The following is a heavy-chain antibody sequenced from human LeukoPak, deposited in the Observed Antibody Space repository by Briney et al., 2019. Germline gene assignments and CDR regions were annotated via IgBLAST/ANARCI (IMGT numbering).Heavy chain of an antibody. Sequence: GGSLSLSCAASGFNFTNAWMTWVRQAPGKGLEWVGRIKSETDGGTIHYGAPVKGRFIISRDDSKNTVGLQMNSLKTEDTGVYYCTTSIVGTTAYWGQGTLVIVSS. J-gene: IGHJ4*02. CDR1: GFNFTNAW. CDR2: IKSETDGGTI. V-gene: IGHV3-15*01. D-gene: IGHD1-26*01. CDR3: TTSIVGTTAY.